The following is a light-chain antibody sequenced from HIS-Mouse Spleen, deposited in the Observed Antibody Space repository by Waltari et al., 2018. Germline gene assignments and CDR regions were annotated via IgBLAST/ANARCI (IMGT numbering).Light chain of an antibody. CDR2: EDS. J-gene: IGLJ2*01. Sequence: SYELTHPPSVYVSPRQTARITCSGDAFPKKYAYWYQQKSGQAPVLVIYEDSKRPSGIPGRFSGASSGTMATLTISGAQVEDEADYYCYSTDSSSNHRVFGGGTKLTVL. CDR1: AFPKKY. CDR3: YSTDSSSNHRV. V-gene: IGLV3-10*01.